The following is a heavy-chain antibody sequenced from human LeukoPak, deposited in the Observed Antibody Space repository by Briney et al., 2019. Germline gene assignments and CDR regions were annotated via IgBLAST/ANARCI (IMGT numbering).Heavy chain of an antibody. V-gene: IGHV1-69*13. CDR1: GGTFSSYA. Sequence: VASVKVSCKASGGTFSSYAISWVRQAPGQGLEWMGGIIPIFGTANYAQKFQGRVTITADESTSTAYMELSSLRSEDTAVYYCASTRDGGVLAAIDYLDYYYYMDVWGKGTTVTVSS. CDR3: ASTRDGGVLAAIDYLDYYYYMDV. CDR2: IIPIFGTA. J-gene: IGHJ6*03. D-gene: IGHD2-2*02.